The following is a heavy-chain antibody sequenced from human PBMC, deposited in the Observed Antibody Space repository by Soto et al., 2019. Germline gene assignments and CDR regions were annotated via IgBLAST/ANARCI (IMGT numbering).Heavy chain of an antibody. J-gene: IGHJ1*01. Sequence: QVQLQESGPGLVKPSQTLSLTCTFSVGSISSGAYYWTWIRQHPGKGLEWIGYIYYSGSTYYNPSLKSRVTISVDTSKNQFSLKLSSVTAADTAVYYCAIYDSSGSRGFQHWGQGTLVTVSS. CDR3: AIYDSSGSRGFQH. CDR1: VGSISSGAYY. D-gene: IGHD3-22*01. V-gene: IGHV4-31*03. CDR2: IYYSGST.